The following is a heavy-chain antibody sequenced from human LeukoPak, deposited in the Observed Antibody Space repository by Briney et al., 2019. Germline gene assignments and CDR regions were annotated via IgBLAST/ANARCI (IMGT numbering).Heavy chain of an antibody. CDR1: ENTFTNYY. D-gene: IGHD4-23*01. V-gene: IGHV1-46*01. CDR2: INANVGRT. J-gene: IGHJ3*01. CDR3: PRDTNPRVTPLSYAFAL. Sequence: GASGKVSCKAAENTFTNYYMHWGRQAPGQGVEWRGLINANVGRTAYAQKFQGRVTRTRDTSTTTLYLALSSLRSAATAAYSRPRDTNPRVTPLSYAFALSGPGTLVTASS.